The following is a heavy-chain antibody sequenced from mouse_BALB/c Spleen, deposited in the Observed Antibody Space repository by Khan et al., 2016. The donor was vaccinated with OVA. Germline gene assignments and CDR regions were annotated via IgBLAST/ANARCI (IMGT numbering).Heavy chain of an antibody. CDR2: IDPANGNT. CDR3: TSRFSWCAY. J-gene: IGHJ3*01. Sequence: VQLQQSGADLVKPGASVKLSCTVSGFNIKDTYIHWVKQRPEQGLEWIGKIDPANGNTKYDPKFQGKATITADTSSNTAYLHLSSLTSEDTAVYYCTSRFSWCAYWGQGTLVTVAA. V-gene: IGHV14-3*02. CDR1: GFNIKDTY.